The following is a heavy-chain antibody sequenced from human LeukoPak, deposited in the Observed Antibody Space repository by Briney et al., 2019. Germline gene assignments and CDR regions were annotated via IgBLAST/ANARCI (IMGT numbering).Heavy chain of an antibody. CDR3: AKGSGYYDSSGSLDY. J-gene: IGHJ4*02. Sequence: GRSLRLSCAGSGFTFDDYAMHWVRHAPGKGLEWVSGISWNSGSIGYADSVKGRFTISRDNAKNSLYLQMNSLRAEDMALYYCAKGSGYYDSSGSLDYWGQGTLVTVSS. CDR2: ISWNSGSI. V-gene: IGHV3-9*03. CDR1: GFTFDDYA. D-gene: IGHD3-22*01.